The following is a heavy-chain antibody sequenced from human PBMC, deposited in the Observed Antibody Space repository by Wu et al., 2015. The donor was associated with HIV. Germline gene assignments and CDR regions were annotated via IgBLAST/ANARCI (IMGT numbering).Heavy chain of an antibody. Sequence: QVQLIQSGAEVKKPGASVKISCQASRYTFTSYDINWVRQAAGQGLEWMGWMNPHSGNTGYAQKFQGRVTMTRNTSISTAYMELSSLRSEDTAVYYCARRGTISFGDWFDPWGQGTLVTVSS. J-gene: IGHJ5*02. V-gene: IGHV1-8*01. D-gene: IGHD3-3*01. CDR2: MNPHSGNT. CDR1: RYTFTSYD. CDR3: ARRGTISFGDWFDP.